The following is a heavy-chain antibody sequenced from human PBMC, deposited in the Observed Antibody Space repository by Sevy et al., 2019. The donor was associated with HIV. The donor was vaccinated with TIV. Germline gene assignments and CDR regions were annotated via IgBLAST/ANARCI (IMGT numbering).Heavy chain of an antibody. J-gene: IGHJ1*01. V-gene: IGHV3-43D*03. CDR2: INWDGSSA. D-gene: IGHD3-16*01. Sequence: GGSLRLSCEASGFTFGNYAMHWVRQGPGKGLEWVSVINWDGSSAYYADTVEGRFTLSRDNSKNSLYVEMSSLTVEDTAFYYCVKDPRKYAASLGDYFDHWGQGTLVTVSS. CDR3: VKDPRKYAASLGDYFDH. CDR1: GFTFGNYA.